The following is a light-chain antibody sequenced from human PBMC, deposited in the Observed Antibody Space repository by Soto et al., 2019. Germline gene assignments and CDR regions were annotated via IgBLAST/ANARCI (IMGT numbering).Light chain of an antibody. J-gene: IGLJ3*02. CDR2: LNSDGAH. CDR1: SGHSRYS. Sequence: QLVLTQSPSASSSLGASVKLTCTLSSGHSRYSIAWHQQQPGKGPRYLMNLNSDGAHYKGDGVPDRFSGSSSGTERYLTISSLQSDDEAAYYCQTCGTGIQVFGGGTKLTVL. CDR3: QTCGTGIQV. V-gene: IGLV4-69*01.